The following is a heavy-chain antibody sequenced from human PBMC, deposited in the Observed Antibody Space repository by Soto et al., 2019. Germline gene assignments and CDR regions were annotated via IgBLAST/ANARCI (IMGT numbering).Heavy chain of an antibody. J-gene: IGHJ4*02. CDR2: ISGSGDST. CDR1: GFTFSSYA. Sequence: EVQLLESGGGLVQPGGSLRLSCAASGFTFSSYAMRWVRQAPVKGLEWVSAISGSGDSTYYADSVKGRFTISRDNPKNTLYLHMNSLRAEDTAVYYSARRGSGSYYDYWGQGTLVTVSS. D-gene: IGHD1-26*01. CDR3: ARRGSGSYYDY. V-gene: IGHV3-23*01.